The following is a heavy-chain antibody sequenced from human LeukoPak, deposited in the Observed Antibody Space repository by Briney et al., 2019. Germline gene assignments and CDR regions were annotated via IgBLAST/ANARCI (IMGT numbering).Heavy chain of an antibody. CDR3: ARGTLARATL. CDR1: GGSISSGGYY. CDR2: IYYSGST. J-gene: IGHJ4*02. V-gene: IGHV4-31*03. D-gene: IGHD1-26*01. Sequence: PSETLSLTCTVSGGSISSGGYYWSWIRQHPGKGLEWIGYIYYSGSTYYNPSLKSRVTISVDTSKNQFSLKLTSVTAADTAVYYCARGTLARATLWGQGTLVTVSS.